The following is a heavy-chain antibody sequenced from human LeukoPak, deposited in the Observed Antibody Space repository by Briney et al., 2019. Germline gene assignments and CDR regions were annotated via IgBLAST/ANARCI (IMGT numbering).Heavy chain of an antibody. V-gene: IGHV4-30-4*08. Sequence: SETLSLTCTVSGGSISSGDYYWSWIRQPPRKGLEWIGYIYYSGSTYYNPSLKSRVTISVDTSKNQFSLKLSSVTAADTAVYYCARVVDFPTTFDYWGQGTLVTVSS. CDR2: IYYSGST. J-gene: IGHJ4*02. D-gene: IGHD2-21*01. CDR3: ARVVDFPTTFDY. CDR1: GGSISSGDYY.